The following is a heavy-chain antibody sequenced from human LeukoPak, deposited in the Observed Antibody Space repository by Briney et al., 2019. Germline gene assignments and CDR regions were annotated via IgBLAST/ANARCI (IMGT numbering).Heavy chain of an antibody. CDR2: ISFTGNT. CDR1: GGSISGYY. CDR3: ARSPPGCYFDNSGKYYFAT. V-gene: IGHV4-59*08. Sequence: SETLSLTCTVSGGSISGYYWSWIRQSPGKRLEWIAYISFTGNTNYNPSLKSRVTISLDTSKTHFSLTLSSLTAADTAVYYCARSPPGCYFDNSGKYYFATWAQGALVTVSS. J-gene: IGHJ4*02. D-gene: IGHD3-22*01.